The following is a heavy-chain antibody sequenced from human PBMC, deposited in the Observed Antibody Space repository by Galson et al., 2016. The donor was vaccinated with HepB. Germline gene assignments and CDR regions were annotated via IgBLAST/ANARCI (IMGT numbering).Heavy chain of an antibody. CDR2: IYYSGST. CDR1: GGSISSNTYY. V-gene: IGHV4-39*01. Sequence: LSLTCTVSGGSISSNTYYWGWIRQPPGKGLEWIGSIYYSGSTYYNPSLKSRVTISVDTSKNQFSLKLSSVTAADTAVYYCAGPGFGLILYGFDPWGQGTLVTVSS. CDR3: AGPGFGLILYGFDP. J-gene: IGHJ5*02. D-gene: IGHD2-8*01.